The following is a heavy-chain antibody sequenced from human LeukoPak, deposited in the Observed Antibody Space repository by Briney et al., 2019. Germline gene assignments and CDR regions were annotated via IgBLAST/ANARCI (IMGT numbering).Heavy chain of an antibody. V-gene: IGHV4-34*01. CDR1: GGSFSGYY. D-gene: IGHD6-19*01. Sequence: PSETLSLTCAVYGGSFSGYYWSWIRQPPGKGLEWIGEINHSGSTNHNPSLKSRVTISVDTSKNQFSLKLSSVTAADTAVYYCARAYSSGWYSSHYWGQGTLVTVSS. CDR2: INHSGST. CDR3: ARAYSSGWYSSHY. J-gene: IGHJ4*02.